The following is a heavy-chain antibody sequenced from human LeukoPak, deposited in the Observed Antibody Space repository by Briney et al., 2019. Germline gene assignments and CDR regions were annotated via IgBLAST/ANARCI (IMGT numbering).Heavy chain of an antibody. Sequence: ASVKVSCRASGYTFTGYYMHWVRQAPGQGLEWMGWINPNSGGTNYAQKFQGRVTITADESTSTAYMELSSLRSEDTAVYYCARPTVVTPKALAYWGQGTLVTVSS. CDR3: ARPTVVTPKALAY. CDR1: GYTFTGYY. J-gene: IGHJ4*02. D-gene: IGHD4-23*01. V-gene: IGHV1-2*02. CDR2: INPNSGGT.